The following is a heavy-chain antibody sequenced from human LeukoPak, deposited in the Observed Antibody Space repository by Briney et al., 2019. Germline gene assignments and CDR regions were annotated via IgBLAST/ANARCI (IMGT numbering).Heavy chain of an antibody. J-gene: IGHJ4*02. Sequence: SETLSLTCTVSGGSISSGSYYWSWIRQPAGKGLEWIGRIYTSGSTNYNPSLKSRVTISVDTSNNRLSLKLTSGTAADTAIYYCARATDPNWGLGGYFDFWGQGARVTVSS. CDR3: ARATDPNWGLGGYFDF. D-gene: IGHD7-27*01. V-gene: IGHV4-61*02. CDR1: GGSISSGSYY. CDR2: IYTSGST.